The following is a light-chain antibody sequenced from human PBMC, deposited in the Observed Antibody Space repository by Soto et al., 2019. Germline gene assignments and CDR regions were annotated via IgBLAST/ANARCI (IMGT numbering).Light chain of an antibody. J-gene: IGKJ1*01. CDR1: QSFSSSY. CDR2: GAS. Sequence: EIVLTQSPGTLSLSPGERATLSCRASQSFSSSYLAWYQQKPGQAPGLLISGASTRATGIPDRFSGSGSGTDFTLTISRLEPEDFAAYYCQQYGTSSWTFGQGTKVEIK. V-gene: IGKV3-20*01. CDR3: QQYGTSSWT.